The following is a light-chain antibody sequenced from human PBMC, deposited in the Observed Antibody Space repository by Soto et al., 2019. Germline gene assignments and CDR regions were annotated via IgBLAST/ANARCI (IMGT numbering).Light chain of an antibody. CDR1: SSNIGKNY. CDR3: GSWDTSLSGVV. V-gene: IGLV1-51*01. Sequence: QSVLTQPPSVSAAPGQKVTISCSGSSSNIGKNYVSWYQQFPGTAPKLLIYDNNKRPSGIPDRFSGSKSGTSATLGITGLQTGDEADYYCGSWDTSLSGVVFGGGTQLTVL. J-gene: IGLJ2*01. CDR2: DNN.